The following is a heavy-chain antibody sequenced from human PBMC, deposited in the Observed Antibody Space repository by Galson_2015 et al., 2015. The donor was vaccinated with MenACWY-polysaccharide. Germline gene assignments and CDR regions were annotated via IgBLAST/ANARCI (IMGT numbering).Heavy chain of an antibody. Sequence: LSLTCAVSGYPISRGYYRGWIRQPPGKGLEWIGYIYYTGTTKYNPSLTSRVTISVDTSKKYFSLKLSSVTAADTAVYYCAGLMAGSPFGWFDPWGQGTLVTVSS. V-gene: IGHV4-61*01. D-gene: IGHD6-19*01. J-gene: IGHJ5*02. CDR2: IYYTGTT. CDR3: AGLMAGSPFGWFDP. CDR1: GYPISRGYY.